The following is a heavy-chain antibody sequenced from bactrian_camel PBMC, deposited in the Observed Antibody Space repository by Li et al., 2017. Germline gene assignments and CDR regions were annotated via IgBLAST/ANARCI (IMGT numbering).Heavy chain of an antibody. Sequence: HVQLVESGGGLAEVGGSLTLTCAASGHTNTMGWFRQAPGEGREPVACIPTGDGLLYSPLYARSEKGRFTLDQDNAKNTLILQMNSLKTEDTAVYYCAVEFCGLRIEDGYWGQGTQVTVS. D-gene: IGHD6*01. CDR3: AVEFCGLRIEDGY. J-gene: IGHJ4*01. V-gene: IGHV3S54*01. CDR2: IPTGDGLLYSP. CDR1: GHTNT.